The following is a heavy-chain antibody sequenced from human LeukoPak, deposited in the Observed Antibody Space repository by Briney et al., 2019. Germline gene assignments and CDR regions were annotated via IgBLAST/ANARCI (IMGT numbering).Heavy chain of an antibody. J-gene: IGHJ4*02. CDR1: GFTVSSNY. Sequence: GGSLRLSCAASGFTVSSNYMSWVRQAPGKGLEWVSVIYSGGSTYYADSVKGRFTISRDNSKNTLYLQMNSLKAEDTAVYYCARDPDGYRQGHHFDYWGQGTLVSVSS. CDR3: ARDPDGYRQGHHFDY. V-gene: IGHV3-66*01. CDR2: IYSGGST. D-gene: IGHD5-18*01.